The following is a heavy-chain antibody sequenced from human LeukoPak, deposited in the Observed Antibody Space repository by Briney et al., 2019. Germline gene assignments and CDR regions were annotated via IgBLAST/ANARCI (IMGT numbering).Heavy chain of an antibody. D-gene: IGHD2-21*02. Sequence: ASVKVSCKASVYTFIGNYIYWVRQAPGLGCEWMGFINPNSGATKSAQKFQGRVTMTRDTSISTAYLDLSRLTSDDTALYYCARSHGTTTNFYSHFDYWGQGTLLTVSS. J-gene: IGHJ4*02. CDR3: ARSHGTTTNFYSHFDY. CDR1: VYTFIGNY. V-gene: IGHV1-2*02. CDR2: INPNSGAT.